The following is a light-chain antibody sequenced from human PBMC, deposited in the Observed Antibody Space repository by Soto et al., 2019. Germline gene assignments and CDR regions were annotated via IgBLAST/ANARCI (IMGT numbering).Light chain of an antibody. Sequence: EIVLTQSPGTLSLSPGERATLSCRASQSINNRYLTWYQQKPVQAPRLLICAAASSATGIPDRFSGSGFGTDCTLTISRLEPEDFAVYYCQQFGSSPGFTFGPGTKVDIK. CDR1: QSINNRY. CDR2: AAA. J-gene: IGKJ3*01. CDR3: QQFGSSPGFT. V-gene: IGKV3-20*01.